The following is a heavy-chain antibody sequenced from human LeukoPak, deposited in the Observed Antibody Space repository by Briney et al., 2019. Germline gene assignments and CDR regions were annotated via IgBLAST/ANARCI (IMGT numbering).Heavy chain of an antibody. J-gene: IGHJ4*02. CDR3: AKSEAYDFWSGYIDC. V-gene: IGHV3-30*18. CDR2: ISYDGSNK. CDR1: GFTFSSYG. Sequence: PGGSLRLSCAASGFTFSSYGMHWVRQAPGKGLEWVAVISYDGSNKYYADSVKGRFTISRDNSKNTLYLQMSSLRAEDTAVYYCAKSEAYDFWSGYIDCWGQGTLVTVSS. D-gene: IGHD3-3*01.